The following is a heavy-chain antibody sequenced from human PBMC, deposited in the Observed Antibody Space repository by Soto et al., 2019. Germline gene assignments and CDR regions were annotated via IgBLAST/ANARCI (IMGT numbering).Heavy chain of an antibody. CDR2: ISSSSSTI. D-gene: IGHD3-22*01. CDR1: GFTFSSYS. Sequence: EVPLVESGGGLVQPGGSLRLSCAASGFTFSSYSMNWVRQAPGKGLEWVSYISSSSSTIYYADSVKGRFTISRDNAKNSLYLQMNSLRDEDTAVYYCARDSDWLLLSPGYYYYGMDVWGQGTTVTVSS. V-gene: IGHV3-48*02. CDR3: ARDSDWLLLSPGYYYYGMDV. J-gene: IGHJ6*02.